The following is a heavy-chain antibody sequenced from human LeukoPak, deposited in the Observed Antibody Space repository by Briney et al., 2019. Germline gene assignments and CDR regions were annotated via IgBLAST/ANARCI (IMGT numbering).Heavy chain of an antibody. CDR2: ISGSGGST. Sequence: GGTLRLSCAASGFTFSSYGMSWVRQAPGKGLEWVSAISGSGGSTYYADSVKGRFTISRDNSKNTLYLQMNSLRAEDTAVYYCAKGPSMTTVTTFFDYWGQGTLVTVSS. D-gene: IGHD4-17*01. J-gene: IGHJ4*02. CDR1: GFTFSSYG. V-gene: IGHV3-23*01. CDR3: AKGPSMTTVTTFFDY.